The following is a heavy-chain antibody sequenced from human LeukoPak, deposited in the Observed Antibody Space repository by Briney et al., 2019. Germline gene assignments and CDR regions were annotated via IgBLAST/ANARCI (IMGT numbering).Heavy chain of an antibody. J-gene: IGHJ5*02. V-gene: IGHV1-18*01. CDR2: ISAYNGNT. CDR1: GYTFTSCG. CDR3: ARDNTAMAHNWFDP. Sequence: ASVKVSCKASGYTFTSCGITWVRQAPGQGLEWMGWISAYNGNTNYAQKLQGRVTMTTDTSTSTGYMELRSLTSDDTAVYYCARDNTAMAHNWFDPWGQGTLVTVSS. D-gene: IGHD5-18*01.